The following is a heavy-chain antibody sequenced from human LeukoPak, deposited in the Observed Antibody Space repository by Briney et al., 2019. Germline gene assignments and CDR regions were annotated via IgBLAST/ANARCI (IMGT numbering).Heavy chain of an antibody. CDR2: ISGDGGST. CDR1: GFTFDDYA. V-gene: IGHV3-43*02. CDR3: AREGHASRGYYYGY. J-gene: IGHJ4*02. D-gene: IGHD3-22*01. Sequence: GGSLRLSCAASGFTFDDYAMHWVRQAPGKGLEWVSLISGDGGSTNYADSVKGRFTISRDNAKNSLYLQMNSLRAEDTAVYYCAREGHASRGYYYGYWGQGTLVTVSS.